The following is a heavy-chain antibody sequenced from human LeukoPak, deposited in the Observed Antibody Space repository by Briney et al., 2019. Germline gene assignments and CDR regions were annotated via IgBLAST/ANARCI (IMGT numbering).Heavy chain of an antibody. CDR3: ARGNGDYYDRSGYYPTLDY. CDR1: SGSISSYY. CDR2: IYTSGST. D-gene: IGHD3-22*01. J-gene: IGHJ4*02. Sequence: SETLSLTCTVSSGSISSYYWSWIRQAAGKGLEWIGRIYTSGSTNYNPSLKSRVTMSVETSKNQFSLKLSSVAAADTAVYYCARGNGDYYDRSGYYPTLDYWGQGTLVTVSS. V-gene: IGHV4-4*07.